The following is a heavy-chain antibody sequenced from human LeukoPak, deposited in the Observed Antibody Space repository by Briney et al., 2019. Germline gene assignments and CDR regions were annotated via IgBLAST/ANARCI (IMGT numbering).Heavy chain of an antibody. CDR1: GGSISSYY. V-gene: IGHV4-59*08. CDR2: IYYSGST. D-gene: IGHD6-13*01. Sequence: SETLSLTCTVSGGSISSYYWSWIRQPPGKGREWIGYIYYSGSTNYNPSLKSRVTISVDTSKNQFSLKLSSVTAADTAVYYCARQRLAAAGSSHFDYWGQGTLVTVSS. CDR3: ARQRLAAAGSSHFDY. J-gene: IGHJ4*02.